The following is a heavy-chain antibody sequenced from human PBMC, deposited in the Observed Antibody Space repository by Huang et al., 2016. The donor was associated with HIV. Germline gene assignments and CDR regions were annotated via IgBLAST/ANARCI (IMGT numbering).Heavy chain of an antibody. V-gene: IGHV4-34*02. CDR3: ARGFNYYASDNLGVYYFDS. CDR2: INHNGKI. Sequence: QVQLKQWGAGLLKPSETLSLTCAVYGGAFRGSSWTWIRQFPEKGLDWIGDINHNGKIIYNPSLSARVTMSTDTSKNHFSLHLTSVTAADTALYYCARGFNYYASDNLGVYYFDSWGLGTLVTVSP. J-gene: IGHJ4*02. CDR1: GGAFRGSS. D-gene: IGHD3-10*01.